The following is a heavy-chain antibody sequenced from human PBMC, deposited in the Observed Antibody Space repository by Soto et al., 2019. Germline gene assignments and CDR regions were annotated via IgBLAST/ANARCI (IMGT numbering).Heavy chain of an antibody. CDR2: ISYDGSNK. D-gene: IGHD3-22*01. CDR3: ARGTMIPVNWYFDL. Sequence: QVQLVESGGGVVQPGRSLRLSCAASGFTFSSYAMHWVRQAPGKGLEWVAVISYDGSNKYYADSVKGRFTISRDNSKNTLYLQMNSLRAEDTAVSYCARGTMIPVNWYFDLWGRGTLVTVSS. J-gene: IGHJ2*01. V-gene: IGHV3-30-3*01. CDR1: GFTFSSYA.